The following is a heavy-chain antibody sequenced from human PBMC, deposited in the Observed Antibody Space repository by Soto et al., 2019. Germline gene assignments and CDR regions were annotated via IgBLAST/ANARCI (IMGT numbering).Heavy chain of an antibody. D-gene: IGHD3-22*01. CDR1: GGSISSGDYY. J-gene: IGHJ4*02. CDR2: IYYSGST. V-gene: IGHV4-30-4*01. CDR3: ARSPYDGAYYFDY. Sequence: QVQLQESGPGLVKPSQTLSLTCTVSGGSISSGDYYWSWIRQPPGKCLEWIGYIYYSGSTYYNPSLKSRVTLSVDTSKNQFSLKLSSVTAAGTAVYYCARSPYDGAYYFDYWGQGTLVTVSS.